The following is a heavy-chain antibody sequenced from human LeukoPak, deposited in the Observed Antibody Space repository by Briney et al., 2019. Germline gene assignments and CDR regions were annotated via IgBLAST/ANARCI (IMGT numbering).Heavy chain of an antibody. CDR1: GGSISRYY. CDR2: IYYSGST. D-gene: IGHD6-19*01. CDR3: ARWSSGWYSEGGWFDP. V-gene: IGHV4-59*08. Sequence: SETLSLTCTVSGGSISRYYWSWIRQPPGKGLEWIGYIYYSGSTNYNPSLKSRVTISVDTSKNQFSLKLSSVTAADTAVYYCARWSSGWYSEGGWFDPWGQGTLVTVSS. J-gene: IGHJ5*02.